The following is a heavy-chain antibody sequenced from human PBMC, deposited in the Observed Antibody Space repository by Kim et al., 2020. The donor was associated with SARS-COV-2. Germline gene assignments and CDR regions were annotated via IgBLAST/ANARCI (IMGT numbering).Heavy chain of an antibody. J-gene: IGHJ6*02. CDR2: ISYDGSDK. Sequence: GGSLRLSCAASGFTFSSYALHWVRQAPGKGLEWVAVISYDGSDKNYADSVKGRFTISRDNVKNTLYLQMNSLRGEDTAVYYCARTVVPAAYNYYYGMDVWGQGTTVTVSS. CDR1: GFTFSSYA. D-gene: IGHD2-2*01. CDR3: ARTVVPAAYNYYYGMDV. V-gene: IGHV3-30-3*01.